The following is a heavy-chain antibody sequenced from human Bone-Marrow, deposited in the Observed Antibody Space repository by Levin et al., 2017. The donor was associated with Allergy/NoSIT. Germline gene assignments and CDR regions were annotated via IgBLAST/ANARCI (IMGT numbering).Heavy chain of an antibody. V-gene: IGHV4-4*02. J-gene: IGHJ1*01. CDR1: GGSISMSNW. Sequence: SETLSLTCAVSGGSISMSNWWSWVRQPPGKGLEWIGEIHHTGNTYYNPSLESRVTISVDKSKSQFSLRLRSVTAADTAVYYCATHVVVVTATARGYFHHWGQGSLVTVSS. CDR2: IHHTGNT. CDR3: ATHVVVVTATARGYFHH. D-gene: IGHD2-21*02.